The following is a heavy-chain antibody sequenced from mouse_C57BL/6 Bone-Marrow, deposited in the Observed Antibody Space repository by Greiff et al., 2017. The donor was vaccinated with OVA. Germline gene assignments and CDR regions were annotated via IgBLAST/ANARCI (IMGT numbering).Heavy chain of an antibody. CDR2: IDPGNGDT. J-gene: IGHJ3*01. CDR3: TTRDYGSSLWFAY. CDR1: GFNIKDDY. Sequence: VQLQQSGAELVRPGASVKLSCTASGFNIKDDYMHWVKQRPEQGLEWIGWIDPGNGDTEYASKFQGKATITADTSSNTAYLQLSSLTSEDTAVYYCTTRDYGSSLWFAYWGQGTLVTVSA. D-gene: IGHD1-1*01. V-gene: IGHV14-4*01.